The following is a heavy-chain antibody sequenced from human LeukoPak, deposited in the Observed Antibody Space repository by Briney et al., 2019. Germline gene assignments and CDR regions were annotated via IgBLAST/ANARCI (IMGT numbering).Heavy chain of an antibody. J-gene: IGHJ4*02. CDR1: GFTFSSYA. D-gene: IGHD5-12*01. Sequence: PGGSLRLSCAASGFTFSSYAMTWVRQAPGKGLEWVSTISASGGSPYYADSVKGRFTISRDNSKNTLYLEMNSLRAEDTAVYYCAKVKWPHFDYWGQGTLVTVSS. CDR2: ISASGGSP. V-gene: IGHV3-23*01. CDR3: AKVKWPHFDY.